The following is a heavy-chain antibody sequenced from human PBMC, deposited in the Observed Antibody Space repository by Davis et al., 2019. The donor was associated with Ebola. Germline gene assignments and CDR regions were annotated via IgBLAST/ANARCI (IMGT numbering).Heavy chain of an antibody. CDR1: GYTLTELS. J-gene: IGHJ6*04. CDR2: FDAEHGET. D-gene: IGHD1-20*01. Sequence: ASVKVSCKVSGYTLTELSMHWVRQAPGKGLEWMGGFDAEHGETIYAQRFQGRVTMTEDTATDTAYMELSSLRSEDTAVYYCATETSISGIMPTGYYGMDVWGAGTTVTVSS. V-gene: IGHV1-24*01. CDR3: ATETSISGIMPTGYYGMDV.